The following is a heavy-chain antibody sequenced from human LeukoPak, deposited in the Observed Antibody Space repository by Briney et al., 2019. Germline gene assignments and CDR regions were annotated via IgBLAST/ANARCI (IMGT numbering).Heavy chain of an antibody. Sequence: GGSLRLSCAASGFTFSSYFMNWVRQAPGKGLEWVSAISSTSSYIYYADSVKGRFTISRDNAKNSLYLQMNSLRAEDTAVYYCARDGYYYDSSGYLLYRGQGTLVTVSS. V-gene: IGHV3-21*01. CDR2: ISSTSSYI. J-gene: IGHJ4*02. CDR1: GFTFSSYF. CDR3: ARDGYYYDSSGYLLY. D-gene: IGHD3-22*01.